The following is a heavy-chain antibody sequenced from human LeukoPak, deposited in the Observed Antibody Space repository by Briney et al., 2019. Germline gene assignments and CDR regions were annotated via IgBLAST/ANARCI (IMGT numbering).Heavy chain of an antibody. D-gene: IGHD1-26*01. V-gene: IGHV3-21*01. CDR1: GFTFSSYS. J-gene: IGHJ4*02. CDR3: ATGGVGATSPLFIDY. Sequence: GGSLRLSCAASGFTFSSYSMNWVRQAPGKGLEWVSFISTSNSYIFHADSMKGRFTISRDNAKNSLFLQMNSLRAEDTAVYYCATGGVGATSPLFIDYWGQGILVTVSS. CDR2: ISTSNSYI.